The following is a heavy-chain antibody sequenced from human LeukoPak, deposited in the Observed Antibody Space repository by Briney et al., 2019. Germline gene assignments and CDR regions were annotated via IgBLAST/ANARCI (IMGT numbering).Heavy chain of an antibody. J-gene: IGHJ1*01. Sequence: SSETLSLTCAVSGLSITSYYWSWVRQPPGKGLEWIGYIFHSGITNYNPSLKSRVTMSIDTSKSQYSRRLSSVTAADTAVYYCARGEGYNLYWGQGTLVTVSS. CDR3: ARGEGYNLY. D-gene: IGHD5-24*01. CDR1: GLSITSYY. V-gene: IGHV4-59*01. CDR2: IFHSGIT.